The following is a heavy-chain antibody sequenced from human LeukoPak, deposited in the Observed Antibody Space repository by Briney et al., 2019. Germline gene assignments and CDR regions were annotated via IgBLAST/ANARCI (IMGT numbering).Heavy chain of an antibody. CDR1: GGSISSGSYY. CDR2: IYTSGST. CDR3: ARDPMDNWNYVVPPRVVGDAFDI. Sequence: PSETLSLTCTVSGGSISSGSYYWSWIRQPAGKGLEWIGRIYTSGSTNYNPSLKSRVTMSVDTSKNQFSLKLSSVTAADTAVYYCARDPMDNWNYVVPPRVVGDAFDIWGQGTMVTVSS. D-gene: IGHD1-7*01. V-gene: IGHV4-61*02. J-gene: IGHJ3*02.